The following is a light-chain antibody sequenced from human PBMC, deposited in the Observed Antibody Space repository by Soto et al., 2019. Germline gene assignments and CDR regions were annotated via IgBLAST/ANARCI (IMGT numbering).Light chain of an antibody. J-gene: IGLJ1*01. CDR2: DDS. CDR3: QVWDTSSDKGV. V-gene: IGLV3-21*02. Sequence: SCELTQPPSLSVAPGQTATVTCGGNNVGSKSVHWYQQKPGQAPVLVVYDDSDRPSGIPERFSGSNSVNTATLTISRVEAGDEADYYCQVWDTSSDKGVYRTGTKVTVL. CDR1: NVGSKS.